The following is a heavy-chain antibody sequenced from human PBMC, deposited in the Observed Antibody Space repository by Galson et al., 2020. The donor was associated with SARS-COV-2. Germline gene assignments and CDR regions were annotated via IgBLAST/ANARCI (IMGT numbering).Heavy chain of an antibody. J-gene: IGHJ4*02. V-gene: IGHV4-39*07. D-gene: IGHD2-21*02. CDR1: GASINDPDYF. CDR3: AREDFGGNSDY. CDR2: INNSGRD. Sequence: SETLSLTCAVSGASINDPDYFWGWIRQTPGKGLQWIGSINNSGRDNYSPSLKSRVAISVDPAKNQFSLSLTSVTAADTAIYYCAREDFGGNSDYWGQGTLVTVSS.